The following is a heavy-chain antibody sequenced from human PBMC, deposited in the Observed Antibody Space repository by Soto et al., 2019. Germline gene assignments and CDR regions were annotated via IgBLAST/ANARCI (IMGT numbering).Heavy chain of an antibody. CDR2: IIPIFGTA. Sequence: SVKVSCKASGGTFSSYAISWVRQAPGQGLEWMGGIIPIFGTANYAQKFQGRVTITADKSTSTAYMELSSLRSEDTAVYYCARDLQRWELQIDYYYCGMDVWGQGTTVTVSS. CDR1: GGTFSSYA. J-gene: IGHJ6*02. D-gene: IGHD1-26*01. V-gene: IGHV1-69*06. CDR3: ARDLQRWELQIDYYYCGMDV.